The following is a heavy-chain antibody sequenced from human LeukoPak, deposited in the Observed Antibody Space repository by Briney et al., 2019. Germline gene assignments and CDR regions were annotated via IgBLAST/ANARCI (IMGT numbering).Heavy chain of an antibody. CDR2: INHSGST. CDR3: ARDREQWLVQGRRSLDY. V-gene: IGHV4-34*01. CDR1: GGSFSGYY. J-gene: IGHJ4*02. Sequence: PSETLSLTCAVYGGSFSGYYWSWIRQPPGKGLEWIGEINHSGSTNYNPSLKSRVTISVGTSKNQFSLKLSSVTAADTAVYYCARDREQWLVQGRRSLDYWGQGTLVTVSS. D-gene: IGHD6-19*01.